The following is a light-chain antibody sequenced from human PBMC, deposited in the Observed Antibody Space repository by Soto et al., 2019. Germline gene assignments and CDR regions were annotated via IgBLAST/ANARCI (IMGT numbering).Light chain of an antibody. CDR2: GVS. V-gene: IGLV2-14*01. J-gene: IGLJ3*02. CDR1: SSDVGSYNY. CDR3: SSYTSISTRV. Sequence: QSVLTQPASVSGSPGQSITIPCTGTSSDVGSYNYVSWYQQHPGKAPKLMIYGVSNRPSGFSYRFSGSKSGNTASLTISGLQAEDEANYYCSSYTSISTRVFGGGTQLTVL.